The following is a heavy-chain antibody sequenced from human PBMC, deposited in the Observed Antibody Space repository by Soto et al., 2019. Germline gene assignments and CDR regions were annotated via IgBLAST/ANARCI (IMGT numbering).Heavy chain of an antibody. J-gene: IGHJ4*02. CDR3: AGEPAWEPDVIDY. CDR2: ISAHNGNT. D-gene: IGHD1-26*01. CDR1: GYTFTSYG. V-gene: IGHV1-18*01. Sequence: QVQLVQSGAEVKKPGASVKVSCKASGYTFTSYGITWVRQAPGQGLEWMGWISAHNGNTNYAQQLQGRVTMTTSTSPSRAYMELTGLRADDTAVYHCAGEPAWEPDVIDYGGQGTLVTVCS.